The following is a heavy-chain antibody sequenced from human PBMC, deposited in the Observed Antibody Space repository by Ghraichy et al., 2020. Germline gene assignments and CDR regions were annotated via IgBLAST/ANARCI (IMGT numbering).Heavy chain of an antibody. Sequence: GESLNISRAVSGVTVSGNYMSWVRQAPGKGLEWVSVIYSGGSTYYADSVKGRFTISRDNSKNTLYLQMNSLRAEDTAVYYCARAKGDNYFDYWGQGTLVTVSS. D-gene: IGHD2-21*02. CDR3: ARAKGDNYFDY. V-gene: IGHV3-53*01. J-gene: IGHJ4*02. CDR1: GVTVSGNY. CDR2: IYSGGST.